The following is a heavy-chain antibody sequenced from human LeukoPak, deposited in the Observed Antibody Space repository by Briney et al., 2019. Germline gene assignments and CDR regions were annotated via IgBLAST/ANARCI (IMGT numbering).Heavy chain of an antibody. D-gene: IGHD3-3*01. CDR2: INPNSGGT. V-gene: IGHV1-2*02. Sequence: GASVKVSCKASGYTFTGYYMHWVRQAPGQGLEWMGWINPNSGGTNYAQKFQGRVTMTRDTSVSTAYMELSRLRSDDTAVYYCARGLRSAPSAFDPWGQGTLVTVSS. CDR1: GYTFTGYY. J-gene: IGHJ5*02. CDR3: ARGLRSAPSAFDP.